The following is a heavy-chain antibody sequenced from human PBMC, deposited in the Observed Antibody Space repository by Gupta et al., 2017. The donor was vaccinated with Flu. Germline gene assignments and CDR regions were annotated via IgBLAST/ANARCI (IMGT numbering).Heavy chain of an antibody. J-gene: IGHJ4*02. CDR1: FSFSAYW. CDR2: IKRDGSEK. D-gene: IGHD1-20*01. V-gene: IGHV3-7*01. CDR3: AKYNNFDFDY. Sequence: FSFSAYWLSWVRQAPGTGLEWVANIKRDGSEKDYAESVKGRFTISRDNAKNSLYLQMNSLRAEDTAVYYCAKYNNFDFDYWGQGALVTVSS.